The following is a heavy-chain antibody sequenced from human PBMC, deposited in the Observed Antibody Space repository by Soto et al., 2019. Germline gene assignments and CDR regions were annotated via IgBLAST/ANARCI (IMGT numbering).Heavy chain of an antibody. CDR2: IFYDGYT. CDR1: GDSISGSPYF. V-gene: IGHV4-39*01. CDR3: ARLQSAVPHY. D-gene: IGHD6-19*01. J-gene: IGHJ4*02. Sequence: QLQLQQSGPGLVMPSETLSLTCTVSGDSISGSPYFWGWIRQPPGMRLEWIGSIFYDGYTLYTQSLRSRVTISVDTSKNQFSLKLSSVAAADTATYFGARLQSAVPHYWGQGTLVTVSS.